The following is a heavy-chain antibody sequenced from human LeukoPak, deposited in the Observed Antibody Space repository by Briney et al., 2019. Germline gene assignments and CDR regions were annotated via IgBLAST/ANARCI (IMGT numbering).Heavy chain of an antibody. CDR1: GYSISSGYY. Sequence: SETLSLTCAVSGYSISSGYYWGWIRQPPGKGLEWIGSIYHSGSTYYNPSLKSRVTISVDTSKNQFSLKLSSVTAADPAVYYCARQLTIFGVVSYYYYHMDVGGKGTTVTVSS. CDR3: ARQLTIFGVVSYYYYHMDV. CDR2: IYHSGST. V-gene: IGHV4-38-2*01. D-gene: IGHD3-3*01. J-gene: IGHJ6*03.